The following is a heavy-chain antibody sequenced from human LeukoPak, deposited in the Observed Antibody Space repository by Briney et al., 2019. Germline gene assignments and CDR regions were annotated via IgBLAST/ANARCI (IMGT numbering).Heavy chain of an antibody. J-gene: IGHJ6*02. CDR1: GFTVSSNY. CDR2: IYSGGST. CDR3: ARDRQYYDISYYGMDV. V-gene: IGHV3-66*01. Sequence: GGSLRLSCAASGFTVSSNYMSWVRQAPGKGLEWVSVIYSGGSTYYADSVKGRFTISRDNSKNTLYLQMNSLRAEDTAVYYCARDRQYYDISYYGMDVWGQGTTVTVSS. D-gene: IGHD3-9*01.